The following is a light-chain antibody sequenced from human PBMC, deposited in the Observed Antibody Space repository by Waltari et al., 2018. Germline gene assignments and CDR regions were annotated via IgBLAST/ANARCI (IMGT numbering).Light chain of an antibody. CDR2: AAS. CDR3: QQSYSTLYT. Sequence: DIQMTQSPSSLSASVGDRVTITCRASQRISSYLNWYQQKPGKAPKLLIYAASSLQSGVPSRFSCSGSGTDFTLTISSLQPEDFATYYCQQSYSTLYTFGQGTKLEIK. CDR1: QRISSY. V-gene: IGKV1-39*01. J-gene: IGKJ2*01.